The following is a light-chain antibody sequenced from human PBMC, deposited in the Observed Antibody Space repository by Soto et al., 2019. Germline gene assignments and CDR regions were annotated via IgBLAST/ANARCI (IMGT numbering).Light chain of an antibody. V-gene: IGLV2-23*01. CDR3: CSYAGSTNLYV. Sequence: SVLTQPASLSGPPGQSITISCTGTSSDVGRYSLVSWYQQHPGKAPKLMIYGGSERPSGVSDRFSGSKSGNTASLAISGLQPEDEADYYCCSYAGSTNLYVFGSGTKATVL. CDR1: SSDVGRYSL. J-gene: IGLJ1*01. CDR2: GGS.